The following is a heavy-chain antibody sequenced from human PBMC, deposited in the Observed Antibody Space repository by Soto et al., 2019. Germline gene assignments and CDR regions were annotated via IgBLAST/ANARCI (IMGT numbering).Heavy chain of an antibody. V-gene: IGHV1-2*02. J-gene: IGHJ4*02. CDR3: ARTLYASGSFSLDY. CDR2: INPYSGDT. Sequence: QVQLVQSGAEVKRPGASVKVSCKASGYTFTDYYLYWVRQAPGQGLEWMGWINPYSGDTNYAQKFQGRVTLTRDTSITTAYMELSSLRSDDTAVYYCARTLYASGSFSLDYWGQGTLVTVSS. CDR1: GYTFTDYY. D-gene: IGHD3-10*01.